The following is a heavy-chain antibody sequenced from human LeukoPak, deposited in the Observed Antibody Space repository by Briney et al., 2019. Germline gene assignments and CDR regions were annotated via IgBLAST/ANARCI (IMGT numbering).Heavy chain of an antibody. J-gene: IGHJ6*02. Sequence: GGSLRLSCVASGFTFSNHAMHWVRQAPGKGLEWVAIIASDGTKAYYADSVKGRFSISRDNSKNTVDLQLNTLRTEDTAIYYCAKDRSQEAIYKGALDVWGQGTTVTVSS. D-gene: IGHD5-24*01. V-gene: IGHV3-30-3*01. CDR3: AKDRSQEAIYKGALDV. CDR2: IASDGTKA. CDR1: GFTFSNHA.